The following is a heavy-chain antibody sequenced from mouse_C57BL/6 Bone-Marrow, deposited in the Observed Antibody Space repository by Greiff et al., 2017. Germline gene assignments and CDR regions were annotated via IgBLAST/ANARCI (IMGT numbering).Heavy chain of an antibody. D-gene: IGHD3-2*02. CDR2: IYPSDSET. Sequence: QVQLQQPGAELVRPGSSVKLSCKASGYTFTSYWMDWVKQRPGQGLEWIGNIYPSDSETHYNQKFKDKATLTVDKSSSTAYMQLSSLTSEDSAVYYCAREWDSSGYVAYWGQGTLVTVSA. V-gene: IGHV1-61*01. CDR3: AREWDSSGYVAY. CDR1: GYTFTSYW. J-gene: IGHJ3*01.